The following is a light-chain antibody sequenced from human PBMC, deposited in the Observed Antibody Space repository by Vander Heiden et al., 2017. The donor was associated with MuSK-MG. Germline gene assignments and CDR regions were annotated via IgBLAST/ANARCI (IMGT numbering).Light chain of an antibody. V-gene: IGKV3-15*01. CDR3: QQYNNWGRT. J-gene: IGKJ2*01. CDR1: QSVSSN. CDR2: GAS. Sequence: EIVMTQSPATLSVSPGERATLSCRASQSVSSNLAWYQQKPGQAPRLLIYGASTRATGIPARFSGSGSGTDFTLTISSLQSEDFAVYYCQQYNNWGRTFGQGTKLEIK.